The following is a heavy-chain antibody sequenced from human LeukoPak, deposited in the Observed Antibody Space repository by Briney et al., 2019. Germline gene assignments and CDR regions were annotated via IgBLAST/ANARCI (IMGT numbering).Heavy chain of an antibody. J-gene: IGHJ4*02. CDR1: GFTFSSYA. V-gene: IGHV3-23*01. Sequence: SGGSLRLSCAASGFTFSSYAMSWVRQAPGKGLEWVSAIGGSGGSTYYADSVKGRFTISRDNSKNTLYLQMNSLRAEDTAVYYCARDSSGWLGLVDYWGQGTLVTVSS. CDR2: IGGSGGST. D-gene: IGHD6-19*01. CDR3: ARDSSGWLGLVDY.